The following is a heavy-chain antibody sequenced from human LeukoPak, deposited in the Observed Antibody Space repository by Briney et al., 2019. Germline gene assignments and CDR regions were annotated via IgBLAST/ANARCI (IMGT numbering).Heavy chain of an antibody. Sequence: GGSLTLACPASGFTFSSYGMNWVRPAPGKGLEWVSSTRGGSRNIRYADYVKGRFTTSRDNSKNTLYMHMNSLRAEDTAVYYCAKDQGTAIFGVIIPDWYFDLWGRGTMVTVSS. V-gene: IGHV3-23*01. CDR3: AKDQGTAIFGVIIPDWYFDL. CDR1: GFTFSSYG. CDR2: TRGGSRNI. D-gene: IGHD3-3*01. J-gene: IGHJ2*01.